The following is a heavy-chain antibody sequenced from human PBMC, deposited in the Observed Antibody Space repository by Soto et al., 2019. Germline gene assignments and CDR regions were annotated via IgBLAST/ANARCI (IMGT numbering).Heavy chain of an antibody. V-gene: IGHV3-23*01. Sequence: EVQLLESGGGLVQPGGSLRLSCVASGFTFSVSAMTWVRQAPGKGLEWVSTTGLSGRTTFYGDSVKGRFTVSRDNSKNTLDLQMSILSAEDTAVYYCATVHNTSRSFNFWGRGTLVTVSS. D-gene: IGHD1-20*01. CDR2: TGLSGRTT. CDR3: ATVHNTSRSFNF. J-gene: IGHJ4*02. CDR1: GFTFSVSA.